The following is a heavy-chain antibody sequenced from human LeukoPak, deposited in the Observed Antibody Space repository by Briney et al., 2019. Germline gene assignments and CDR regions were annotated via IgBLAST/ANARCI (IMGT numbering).Heavy chain of an antibody. CDR2: ISSSSSYT. CDR1: GFTFSSYS. V-gene: IGHV3-21*01. Sequence: GGSLRLSCAASGFTFSSYSMNWVRQAPGKGLEWVSSISSSSSYTYYADSVKGRFTISRDNAKNSLYLQMNSLRAEDTAVYYCAREKQLVLWFDPWGQGTLVTVSS. D-gene: IGHD6-6*01. CDR3: AREKQLVLWFDP. J-gene: IGHJ5*02.